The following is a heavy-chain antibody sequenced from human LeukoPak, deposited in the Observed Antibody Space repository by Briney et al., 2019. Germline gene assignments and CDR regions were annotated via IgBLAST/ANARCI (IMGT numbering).Heavy chain of an antibody. CDR1: GYTFTSYG. D-gene: IGHD4-17*01. CDR2: ISAYNGNT. CDR3: ARDDYGDYLDY. V-gene: IGHV1-18*01. J-gene: IGHJ4*02. Sequence: ASVKGSCKASGYTFTSYGISWVRQAPGQGLEWMGWISAYNGNTNYAQKRQGRVTMTTDTSTSTAYMELRSLRSDATAVYYCARDDYGDYLDYWGQGTLVTVSS.